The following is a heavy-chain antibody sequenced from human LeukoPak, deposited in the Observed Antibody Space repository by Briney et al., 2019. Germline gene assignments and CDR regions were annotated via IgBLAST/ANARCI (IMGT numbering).Heavy chain of an antibody. CDR1: GGTFSSYA. CDR3: ARVSTYYYDSSGYRVGDY. J-gene: IGHJ4*02. CDR2: IIPIFGTA. Sequence: SVKVSCKASGGTFSSYAISWVRQAPGQGLEWMGGIIPIFGTANYAQKFQGRVTITTDESTSTAYMELSSLRSEDTAVYYCARVSTYYYDSSGYRVGDYWGQGTLVTVSS. V-gene: IGHV1-69*05. D-gene: IGHD3-22*01.